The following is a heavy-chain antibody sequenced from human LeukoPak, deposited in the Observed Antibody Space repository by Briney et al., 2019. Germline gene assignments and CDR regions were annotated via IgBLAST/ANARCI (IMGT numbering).Heavy chain of an antibody. J-gene: IGHJ4*02. Sequence: GGSLRLSCAASGFTFSSYSMNWVRQAPGKGLEWVSSISSSSSYIYYADSVKGRSTISRDNAKNSLYLQMNSLRAEDTAVYYCARDADYYDSSGYPRGGFDYWGQGTPVTVSS. CDR2: ISSSSSYI. V-gene: IGHV3-21*01. CDR3: ARDADYYDSSGYPRGGFDY. D-gene: IGHD3-22*01. CDR1: GFTFSSYS.